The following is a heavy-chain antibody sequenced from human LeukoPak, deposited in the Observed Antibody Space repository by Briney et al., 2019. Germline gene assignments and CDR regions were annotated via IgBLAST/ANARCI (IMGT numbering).Heavy chain of an antibody. D-gene: IGHD6-19*01. V-gene: IGHV4-34*01. J-gene: IGHJ6*02. Sequence: SETLSLTCAVYGGSFSGYYWSWIRQPPGKGLEWIGEINHSGSTNYSPSLKSRVTISVDTSKNQFSLKLSSVTAADTAVYYCARGGSSGWYRPKPYYYYGMDVWGQGTTVTVSS. CDR2: INHSGST. CDR3: ARGGSSGWYRPKPYYYYGMDV. CDR1: GGSFSGYY.